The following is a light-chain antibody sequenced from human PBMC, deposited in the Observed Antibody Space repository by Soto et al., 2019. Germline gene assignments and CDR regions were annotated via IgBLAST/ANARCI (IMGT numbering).Light chain of an antibody. CDR1: QGLVYSDGNTY. CDR2: MIS. CDR3: LQGAHGPWT. Sequence: DVVMTQSPLSLLVTPGQPASISCRSTQGLVYSDGNTYLNWFHQRPGQSPRRLIYMISNRDSGVXDXXSGRGSGSDLPLTISRVEGEGGGVCYRLQGAHGPWTCGRGTKVEMK. J-gene: IGKJ1*01. V-gene: IGKV2-30*01.